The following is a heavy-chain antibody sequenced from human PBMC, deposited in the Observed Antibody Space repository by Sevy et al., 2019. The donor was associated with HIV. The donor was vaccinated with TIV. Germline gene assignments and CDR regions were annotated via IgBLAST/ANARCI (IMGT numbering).Heavy chain of an antibody. CDR3: ARTHTSGSSIDY. J-gene: IGHJ4*02. CDR1: DGSFSGYY. D-gene: IGHD3-10*01. Sequence: SETLSLTCAVHDGSFSGYYWNWIRQLPGKGLEWIGEINESGITYYNPSLKSRVTISVDTSKKQFSLKLSSVTAADTAIYYCARTHTSGSSIDYWGQGTLVTVSS. V-gene: IGHV4-34*01. CDR2: INESGIT.